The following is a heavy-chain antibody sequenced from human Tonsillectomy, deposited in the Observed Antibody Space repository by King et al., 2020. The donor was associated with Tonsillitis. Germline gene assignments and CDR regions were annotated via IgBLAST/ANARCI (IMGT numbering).Heavy chain of an antibody. Sequence: VQLQESGPGLVKPSETLSLTCTVSGGSISSYYWSWIRQPPGKGLEWIGYIYYSGSTNYNPSLKSRVTISVDTSKNQFSLKLSSVTAADTAVYYCASGDLHRNWFDPWGQGTLVTVSS. CDR1: GGSISSYY. J-gene: IGHJ5*02. V-gene: IGHV4-59*01. D-gene: IGHD2-21*02. CDR2: IYYSGST. CDR3: ASGDLHRNWFDP.